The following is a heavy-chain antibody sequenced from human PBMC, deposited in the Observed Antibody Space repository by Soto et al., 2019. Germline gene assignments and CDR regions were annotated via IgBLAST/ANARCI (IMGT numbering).Heavy chain of an antibody. CDR1: GGTFSSYA. CDR2: IIPIFGTA. CDR3: AGRKREHYGMAV. J-gene: IGHJ6*02. V-gene: IGHV1-69*12. Sequence: QVQLVQSGAEVKKPGSSVKVSCKASGGTFSSYAISWVRQAPGQGLEWMGGIIPIFGTADYAQKFQGRVTITADASTSTADMELSSLRSEDTAVYSCAGRKREHYGMAVWGQGTTVTVS.